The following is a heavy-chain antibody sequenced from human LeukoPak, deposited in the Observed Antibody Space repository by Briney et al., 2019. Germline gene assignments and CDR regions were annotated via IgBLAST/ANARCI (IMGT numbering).Heavy chain of an antibody. Sequence: PSETLSLTCTVSGGSVSSGGYYWSWIRQPPGKGLDWFGHIYFSGSTTYNPSLNSRVTISVDTSKNKFTLKLSSVTAADTAVYYCARVPISTTARGYFDYWGQGTLVTVSS. CDR2: IYFSGST. CDR1: GGSVSSGGYY. V-gene: IGHV4-61*08. CDR3: ARVPISTTARGYFDY. D-gene: IGHD4-17*01. J-gene: IGHJ4*02.